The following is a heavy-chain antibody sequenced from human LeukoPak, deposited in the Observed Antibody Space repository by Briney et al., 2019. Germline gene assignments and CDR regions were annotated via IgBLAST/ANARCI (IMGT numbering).Heavy chain of an antibody. CDR3: ARQRAWRELGAFDI. V-gene: IGHV5-51*01. J-gene: IGHJ3*02. D-gene: IGHD1-26*01. CDR1: GYSFTSYW. Sequence: GESLKIPCKGSGYSFTSYWIGWVRQMPGKGLEWMGIMYPGDSETRFSPSFQGQVTISADRSITTAYLQWNGLKAADTAIYYCARQRAWRELGAFDIWGLGTMVTVSS. CDR2: MYPGDSET.